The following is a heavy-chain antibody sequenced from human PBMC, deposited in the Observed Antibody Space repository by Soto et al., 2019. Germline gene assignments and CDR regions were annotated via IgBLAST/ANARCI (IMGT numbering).Heavy chain of an antibody. CDR1: GDSISSSSCY. CDR3: ARRRIVPTTNFDY. V-gene: IGHV4-39*01. CDR2: IFHTGAT. D-gene: IGHD1-26*01. J-gene: IGHJ4*02. Sequence: QLQLQESGPGLVKPSETLSLTCTVSGDSISSSSCYWGWIRQPPGNGLEWIGHIFHTGATYQNPTLKSRLRMSVDTSKKQFSLNRSSVTATDTAVYYCARRRIVPTTNFDYWGQGTLVTVSS.